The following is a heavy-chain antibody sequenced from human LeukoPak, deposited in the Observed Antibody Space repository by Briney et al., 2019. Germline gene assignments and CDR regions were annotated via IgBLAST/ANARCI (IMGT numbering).Heavy chain of an antibody. CDR1: GGSFSGYY. CDR2: INHSGST. Sequence: SETPSLTCAVYGGSFSGYYWSWIRQPPGKGLEWIGEINHSGSTNYNPSLKSRVTISVDTSKNQFSLKLSSVTAADTAVYYCARGGGYCSGGSCRDFDYWGQGTLVTVSS. CDR3: ARGGGYCSGGSCRDFDY. J-gene: IGHJ4*02. D-gene: IGHD2-15*01. V-gene: IGHV4-34*01.